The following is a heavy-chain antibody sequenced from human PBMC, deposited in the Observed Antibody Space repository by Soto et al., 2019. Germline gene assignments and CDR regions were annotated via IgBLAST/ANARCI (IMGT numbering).Heavy chain of an antibody. J-gene: IGHJ4*02. CDR1: GGSFSNYT. V-gene: IGHV1-69*01. D-gene: IGHD1-1*01. CDR3: PSGFKCQQPHYFDH. Sequence: QVQLLHSGAEVKKPGSSVQVSCKASGGSFSNYTFAWVRQAPGRGPEWMGGVIPMFRSTNYAQRVQGRVTISADESTTTVYISLTSLTSAYSANVYCPSGFKCQQPHYFDHWGQGTLGSVSS. CDR2: VIPMFRST.